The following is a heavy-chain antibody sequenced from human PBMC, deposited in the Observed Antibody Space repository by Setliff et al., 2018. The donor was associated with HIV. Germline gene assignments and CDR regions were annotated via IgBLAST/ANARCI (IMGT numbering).Heavy chain of an antibody. V-gene: IGHV4-4*07. CDR2: IFGSGTT. Sequence: PLETLSLTCSVSTDSISNSHWSWMRQTAGKGLEWIGRIFGSGTTHYNPSLESRVTMSIDTAKKQFFLRLNSVTAADTAVYFCARDRSKYGTGSSAYNWFDPWGPGTLVTVS. D-gene: IGHD3-16*01. CDR3: ARDRSKYGTGSSAYNWFDP. J-gene: IGHJ5*02. CDR1: TDSISNSH.